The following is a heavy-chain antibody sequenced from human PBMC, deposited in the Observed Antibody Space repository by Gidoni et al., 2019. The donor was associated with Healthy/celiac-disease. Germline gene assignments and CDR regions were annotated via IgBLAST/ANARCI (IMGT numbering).Heavy chain of an antibody. CDR3: ARIPDGSGSYIPPVDY. J-gene: IGHJ4*02. CDR1: AGSISSSNW. D-gene: IGHD3-10*01. CDR2: IYHSGST. Sequence: QVQLQESGPGLVKPSGTLSLTCAVSAGSISSSNWWSWVRQPPGKGLAWLGEIYHSGSTNYNPSLKSRVTISVDKAKNQFSLKLSFVTAADTAVYYCARIPDGSGSYIPPVDYWGQGTLVTVSS. V-gene: IGHV4-4*02.